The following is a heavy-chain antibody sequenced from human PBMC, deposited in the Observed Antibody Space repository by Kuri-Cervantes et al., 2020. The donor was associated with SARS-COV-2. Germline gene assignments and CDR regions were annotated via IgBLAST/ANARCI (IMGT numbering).Heavy chain of an antibody. V-gene: IGHV4-59*01. D-gene: IGHD3-10*01. CDR2: IYYRGST. CDR1: GGSMSSYY. CDR3: ARRSLYGMDV. J-gene: IGHJ6*02. Sequence: SETLSLTCSISGGSMSSYYWSWIRQPPGKGLEWIGYIYYRGSTNYSPSLNSRVTISVDTSKNQFSLKLSTMTAADTAVYYCARRSLYGMDVWGQGTTVTVSS.